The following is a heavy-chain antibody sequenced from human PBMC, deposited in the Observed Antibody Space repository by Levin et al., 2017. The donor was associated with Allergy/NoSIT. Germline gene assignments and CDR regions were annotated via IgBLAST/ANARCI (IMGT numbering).Heavy chain of an antibody. V-gene: IGHV4-30-4*01. CDR1: GGSISSGDYY. CDR2: IYYSGST. CDR3: ARDRGGYDLKYYYYYGMDV. J-gene: IGHJ6*02. Sequence: SETLSLTCTVSGGSISSGDYYWSWIRQPPGKGLEWIGYIYYSGSTYYNPSLKSRVTISVDTSKNQFSLKLSSVTAADTAVYYCARDRGGYDLKYYYYYGMDVWGQGTTVTVSS. D-gene: IGHD5-12*01.